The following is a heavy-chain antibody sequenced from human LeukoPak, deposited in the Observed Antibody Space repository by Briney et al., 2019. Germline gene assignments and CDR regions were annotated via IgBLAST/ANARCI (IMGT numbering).Heavy chain of an antibody. D-gene: IGHD6-6*01. CDR2: INSDGSST. Sequence: GGSLRLSCAASGFTFSSSAMSWVRQAPGKGLVWVSYINSDGSSTNYADSVKGRFTISRDNAKNTLYLQMNSLRAEDTALYYCARTGIAARPTVWFDPWGQGTLVTVSS. CDR3: ARTGIAARPTVWFDP. J-gene: IGHJ5*02. V-gene: IGHV3-74*01. CDR1: GFTFSSSA.